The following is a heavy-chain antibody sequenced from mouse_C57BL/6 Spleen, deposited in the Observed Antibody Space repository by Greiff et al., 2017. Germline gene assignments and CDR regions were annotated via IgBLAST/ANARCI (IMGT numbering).Heavy chain of an antibody. CDR2: INPNNGGT. D-gene: IGHD1-1*01. CDR3: ARGGYYGSSSDY. J-gene: IGHJ4*01. V-gene: IGHV1-26*01. CDR1: GYTFTDYY. Sequence: EVQLQQSGPELVKPGASVKISCKASGYTFTDYYMNWVKQSHGKSLEWIGDINPNNGGTSYNQKFKGKATLTVDKSSSTAYMELRSLTSEDSAVYYCARGGYYGSSSDYWGQGTSVTVSS.